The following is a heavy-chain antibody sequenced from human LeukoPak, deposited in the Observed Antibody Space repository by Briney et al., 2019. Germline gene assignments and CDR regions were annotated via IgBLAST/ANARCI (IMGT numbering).Heavy chain of an antibody. CDR3: ARDNGVYDILTGYYED. Sequence: GGSLRLSCAASGFTFSDYYMSWIRQAPGKGLEWVSYISSSGSTIYYADSVKGRFTISRGNAKNSLYLQMNSLRAEDTAVYYCARDNGVYDILTGYYEDWGQGTLVTVSS. D-gene: IGHD3-9*01. CDR2: ISSSGSTI. V-gene: IGHV3-11*01. J-gene: IGHJ4*02. CDR1: GFTFSDYY.